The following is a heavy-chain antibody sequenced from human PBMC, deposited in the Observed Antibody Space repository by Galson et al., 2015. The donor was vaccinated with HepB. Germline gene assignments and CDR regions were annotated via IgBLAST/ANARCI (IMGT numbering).Heavy chain of an antibody. CDR1: GDSIRDYY. J-gene: IGHJ4*02. Sequence: TLSLTCTVSGDSIRDYYWSWIRQPPGKGLEWIGDIYYSGSTNYNPSLKSRVTISVDTSKNQFSLKLSSVTAADTAVYYCARELYGDYGHFDYWGQGTLVTVSS. CDR2: IYYSGST. D-gene: IGHD4-17*01. CDR3: ARELYGDYGHFDY. V-gene: IGHV4-59*01.